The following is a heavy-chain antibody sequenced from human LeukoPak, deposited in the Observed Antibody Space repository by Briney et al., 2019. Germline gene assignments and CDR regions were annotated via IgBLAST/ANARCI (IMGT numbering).Heavy chain of an antibody. CDR3: ARGPSSNWGDFDY. D-gene: IGHD7-27*01. Sequence: PGGSLRLSCAASGFTFSSYWMHWVRQAPGKGLEWVSRINGGGSSTNYADSVKGRFTISRDNAKNTLYLQMNSLRGEDAAVYYCARGPSSNWGDFDYWGQGTLVIASS. CDR2: INGGGSST. J-gene: IGHJ4*02. V-gene: IGHV3-74*01. CDR1: GFTFSSYW.